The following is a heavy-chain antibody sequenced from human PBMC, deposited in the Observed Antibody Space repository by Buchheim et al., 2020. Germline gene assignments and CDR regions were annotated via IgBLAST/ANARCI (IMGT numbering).Heavy chain of an antibody. D-gene: IGHD3-9*01. J-gene: IGHJ6*02. Sequence: QVQLQESGPGLVKPSGTLSLTCAVSGGSISSSNWWSWVRQPPGKGLEWIGEIYHSGSTNYNPSLKSRVTISVDKSKNKFSLKLSSVTAADTAVYYCASELRYFDWLRDYYYYYYGMDVWGQGTT. CDR3: ASELRYFDWLRDYYYYYYGMDV. V-gene: IGHV4-4*02. CDR1: GGSISSSNW. CDR2: IYHSGST.